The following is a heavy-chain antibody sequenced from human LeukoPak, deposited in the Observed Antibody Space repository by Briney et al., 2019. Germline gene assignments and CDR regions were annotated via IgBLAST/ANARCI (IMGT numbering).Heavy chain of an antibody. Sequence: PGGSLRLSCAASGFTFSSYSMNWVRQAPGKGLEWVSSISSSSSYIYYADSVKGRFTISRDNAKNSLYLQMNSLRAEDTAVYYCARGGPDSSDYSSLFDYWGRGILVTVSS. CDR2: ISSSSSYI. D-gene: IGHD3-22*01. V-gene: IGHV3-21*01. J-gene: IGHJ4*02. CDR1: GFTFSSYS. CDR3: ARGGPDSSDYSSLFDY.